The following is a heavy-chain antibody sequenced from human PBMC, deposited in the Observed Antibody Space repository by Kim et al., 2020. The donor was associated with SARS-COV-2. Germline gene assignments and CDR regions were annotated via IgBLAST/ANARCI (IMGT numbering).Heavy chain of an antibody. CDR1: GFTFSSYA. V-gene: IGHV3-30-3*01. Sequence: GGSLRLSCAASGFTFSSYAMHWVRQAPGKGLEWVAVISYDGSNKYYADSVKGRFTISRANSKNTLYLQMNSLRAEDTAVHYCARSIAGSYYYGMDVWGQGTTVTVSS. CDR3: ARSIAGSYYYGMDV. CDR2: ISYDGSNK. D-gene: IGHD6-6*01. J-gene: IGHJ6*02.